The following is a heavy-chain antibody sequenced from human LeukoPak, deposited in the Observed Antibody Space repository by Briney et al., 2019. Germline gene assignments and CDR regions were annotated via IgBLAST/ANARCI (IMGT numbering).Heavy chain of an antibody. D-gene: IGHD6-19*01. J-gene: IGHJ4*02. CDR1: GFTFSSYV. Sequence: PGGSLRLSCAASGFTFSSYVMHWVRQAPGKGLEWVAVISYDGSNKYYADSVKGRFTISRDNSKNTLYLQTNSLRAEDTAVYYCARDRVAVAGTSFDYWGQGTLVTVS. V-gene: IGHV3-30-3*01. CDR3: ARDRVAVAGTSFDY. CDR2: ISYDGSNK.